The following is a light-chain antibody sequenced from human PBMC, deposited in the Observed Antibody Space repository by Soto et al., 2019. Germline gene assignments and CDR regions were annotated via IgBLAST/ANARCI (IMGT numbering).Light chain of an antibody. CDR3: QQYDNYLWP. J-gene: IGKJ1*01. CDR1: QSISSW. V-gene: IGKV1-5*03. Sequence: MQMTDRPSTLSASGVDRVTITCLASQSISSWLAWYQQKPGKAPKLLIYKASTLESGVPSRFSGLGSGTNFTLTISSLQPDDVAPYRCQQYDNYLWPFGEGTKVDIK. CDR2: KAS.